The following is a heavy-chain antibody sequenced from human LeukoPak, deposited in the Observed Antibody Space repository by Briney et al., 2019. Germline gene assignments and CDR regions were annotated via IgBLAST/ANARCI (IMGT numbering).Heavy chain of an antibody. CDR2: ISAYNGNT. J-gene: IGHJ6*02. Sequence: GASVKVCCKASGYTFTSYGISCVRQAPGQGLEWMGWISAYNGNTNYAQKLQGRVTMTTDTSTSTAYMELRSLRSDDTAVYYCARERSSSWYGDYYYGMDVWGQGTTVTVSS. V-gene: IGHV1-18*01. CDR1: GYTFTSYG. CDR3: ARERSSSWYGDYYYGMDV. D-gene: IGHD6-13*01.